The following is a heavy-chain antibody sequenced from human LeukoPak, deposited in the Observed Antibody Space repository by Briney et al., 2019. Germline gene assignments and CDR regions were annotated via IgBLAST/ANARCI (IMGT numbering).Heavy chain of an antibody. CDR1: GFTFSSYA. Sequence: PGGSLRLSCSASGFTFSSYAMHWVRQAPGKGLEYVSAISSNGGSTYYADSVKGRFTISRDSSKNTLYLQMSSLRAEDTAVYYCVKGLRYFDWSRFDPWGQGTLVTVSS. CDR2: ISSNGGST. CDR3: VKGLRYFDWSRFDP. D-gene: IGHD3-9*01. V-gene: IGHV3-64D*06. J-gene: IGHJ5*02.